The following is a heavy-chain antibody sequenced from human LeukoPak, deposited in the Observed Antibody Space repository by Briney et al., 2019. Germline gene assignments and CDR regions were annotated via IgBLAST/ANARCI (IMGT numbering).Heavy chain of an antibody. Sequence: ASVKVSCKASGYTFTGYYMHWVRQAPGQGLEWMGWINPNSRGTNYAQKFQGRVTMTRDTSISTAYMELSRLRSDDTAVYYCAREYKLLYNWFDPWGQGTLVTVSS. V-gene: IGHV1-2*02. D-gene: IGHD2-2*01. CDR1: GYTFTGYY. CDR2: INPNSRGT. J-gene: IGHJ5*02. CDR3: AREYKLLYNWFDP.